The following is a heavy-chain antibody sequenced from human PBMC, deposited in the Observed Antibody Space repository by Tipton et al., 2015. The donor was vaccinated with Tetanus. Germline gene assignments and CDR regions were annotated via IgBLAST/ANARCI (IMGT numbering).Heavy chain of an antibody. J-gene: IGHJ5*02. CDR1: GGSITSYY. D-gene: IGHD6-19*01. CDR2: MSSSGGT. V-gene: IGHV4-59*05. CDR3: AKRRGWRNWFDI. Sequence: TLSLTCNVSGGSITSYYWSWIRQRPGRGLEWIGSMSSSGGTFYNPSLKSRVTISVDTSKSQFSLRLTSMTAADTAMYFCAKRRGWRNWFDIWGQGILVTVSS.